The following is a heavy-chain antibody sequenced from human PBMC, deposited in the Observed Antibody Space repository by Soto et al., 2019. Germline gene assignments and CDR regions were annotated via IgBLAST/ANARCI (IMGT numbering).Heavy chain of an antibody. J-gene: IGHJ6*02. CDR2: IYYSGST. CDR3: ARFDYTPYYYYYGMDV. CDR1: VGSISSYY. D-gene: IGHD4-4*01. V-gene: IGHV4-59*01. Sequence: LSLTCTVSVGSISSYYWSWIRQPPGKGLEWIGYIYYSGSTNYNPSLKSRVTISVDTSKNQFSLKLSSVTAADTAVYYCARFDYTPYYYYYGMDVWGQGTTVTVSS.